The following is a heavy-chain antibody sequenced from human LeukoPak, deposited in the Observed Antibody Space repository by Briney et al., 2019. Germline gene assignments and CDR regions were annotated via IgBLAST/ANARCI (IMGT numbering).Heavy chain of an antibody. D-gene: IGHD5-12*01. CDR1: GFTFDDHG. V-gene: IGHV3-20*04. CDR3: ARDPGSGYEEHFDY. CDR2: IKWDGGRT. Sequence: GGSLRLSCAASGFTFDDHGMSWVRQAPGKGLEWVSGIKWDGGRTGYADSVKGRFTISRDNAKDSLYLQMNSLRAEDTAVYYCARDPGSGYEEHFDYWGQGTLVTVSS. J-gene: IGHJ4*02.